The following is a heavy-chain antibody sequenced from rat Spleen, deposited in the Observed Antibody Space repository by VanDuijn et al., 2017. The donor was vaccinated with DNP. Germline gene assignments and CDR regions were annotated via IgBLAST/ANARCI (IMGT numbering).Heavy chain of an antibody. CDR2: IIYDGSRT. V-gene: IGHV5S10*01. CDR1: GFIFSDYA. Sequence: EVQLVESGGGLVQPGNSLKVSCAASGFIFSDYAMAWVRQSPKKGLEWVATIIYDGSRTYYRDSVKGRFTISRDNAKSTLNLQMDSLRSEDTATYYCATFEGRDAWGQGTSVTVSS. D-gene: IGHD1-11*01. J-gene: IGHJ4*01. CDR3: ATFEGRDA.